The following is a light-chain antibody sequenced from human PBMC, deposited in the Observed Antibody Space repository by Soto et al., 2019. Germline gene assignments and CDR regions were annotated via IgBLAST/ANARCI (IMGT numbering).Light chain of an antibody. CDR2: RSN. CDR1: SSNIGNNY. CDR3: AAWDDSLSGVV. V-gene: IGLV1-47*01. Sequence: QSVLTQPPSASGTPGQRVTISCSGTSSNIGNNYVCWYQKLPGTAPKLLIYRSNQRPSGVPDRFSGSKSGTSASLAISGLRSDDEADYYCAAWDDSLSGVVFGGGTKLTVL. J-gene: IGLJ2*01.